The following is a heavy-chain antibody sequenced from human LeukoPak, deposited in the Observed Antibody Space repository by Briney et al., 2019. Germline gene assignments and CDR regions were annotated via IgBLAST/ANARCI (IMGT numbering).Heavy chain of an antibody. CDR1: GGSFSGNY. J-gene: IGHJ6*03. CDR2: INHSGST. Sequence: PSETLSLTCAVYGGSFSGNYWSWIRQPPGKGLEWIGEINHSGSTNYNPSLKSRVTISVDTSKNQFSLKLSSVTAADTAVYYCARGLRAYYYYYMDVWGKGTTVTVSS. D-gene: IGHD3-16*01. V-gene: IGHV4-34*01. CDR3: ARGLRAYYYYYMDV.